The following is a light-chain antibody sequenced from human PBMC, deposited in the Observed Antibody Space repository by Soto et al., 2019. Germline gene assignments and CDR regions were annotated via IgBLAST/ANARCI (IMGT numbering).Light chain of an antibody. Sequence: QSVLTQPASVSGSPGQSITISCTGTSSDVGSYNLVSWYQQHPGKAPKLMIYEGSKRPSGVSNRFSGSKSGNTASLTNSGLQAEDEADYYCCSYAGSSTVFGGGTKVTVL. CDR3: CSYAGSSTV. V-gene: IGLV2-23*01. J-gene: IGLJ2*01. CDR2: EGS. CDR1: SSDVGSYNL.